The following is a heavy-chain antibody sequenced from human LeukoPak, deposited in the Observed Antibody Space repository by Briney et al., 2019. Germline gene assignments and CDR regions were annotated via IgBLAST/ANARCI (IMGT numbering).Heavy chain of an antibody. CDR3: ARHVTYSNWYFDY. CDR1: GGSITSGSYY. Sequence: PSETLSLTCTVSGGSITSGSYYWGWIRQPPGKGLEWIGTIYYSGSNYCNPSLKSRVTISLDTSMTQFSLKLTSVTAADTAVYYCARHVTYSNWYFDYWGQGTLVTVSS. J-gene: IGHJ4*02. D-gene: IGHD1-1*01. CDR2: IYYSGSN. V-gene: IGHV4-39*01.